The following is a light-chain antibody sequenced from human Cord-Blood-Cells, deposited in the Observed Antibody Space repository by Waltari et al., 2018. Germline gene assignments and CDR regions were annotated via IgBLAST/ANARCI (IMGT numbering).Light chain of an antibody. CDR2: GAS. V-gene: IGKV3-15*01. CDR3: QQYNNWPPWT. J-gene: IGKJ1*01. Sequence: EIVMTQSPATLSVSPGERATLSCRASPSVSSNLAWYQQKPGQAPRLLIDGASTRDNWIPGRFSGSGFWTEFTLTISSLQSEDFAVYYCQQYNNWPPWTFGQGTKVEIK. CDR1: PSVSSN.